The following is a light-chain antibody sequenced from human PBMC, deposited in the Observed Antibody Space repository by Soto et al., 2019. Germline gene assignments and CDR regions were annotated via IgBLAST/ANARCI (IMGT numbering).Light chain of an antibody. CDR2: DVS. CDR3: SSYTSSSTLV. CDR1: SSDVGGYNY. Sequence: SALTQPASVSGSPGQSITISCTGTSSDVGGYNYVSWYQQHPGKVPKLMIYDVSNRPSGVSNRFSGSKSGNTASLTISGLQAEDEADYYCSSYTSSSTLVFGGGTKVTVL. J-gene: IGLJ2*01. V-gene: IGLV2-14*03.